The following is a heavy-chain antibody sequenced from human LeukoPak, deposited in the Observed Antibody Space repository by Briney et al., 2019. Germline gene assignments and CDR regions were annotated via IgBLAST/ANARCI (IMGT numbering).Heavy chain of an antibody. V-gene: IGHV4-39*01. J-gene: IGHJ3*02. Sequence: SETLSLTCTVSGGSIRSSSYYWGWIRRPRRKRSDWIGAIYYSGSTYYKSSLKSRVTISVDTSKNQFSLKLSSVTAADTAVYYCARHMVESRDGYLSAFDIWGQGTMVTVSS. CDR3: ARHMVESRDGYLSAFDI. D-gene: IGHD5-24*01. CDR1: GGSIRSSSYY. CDR2: IYYSGST.